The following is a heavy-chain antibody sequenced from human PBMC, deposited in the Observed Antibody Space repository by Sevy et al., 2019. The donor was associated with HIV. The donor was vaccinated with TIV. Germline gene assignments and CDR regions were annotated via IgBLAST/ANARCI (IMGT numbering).Heavy chain of an antibody. CDR1: GGTFSSYA. V-gene: IGHV1-69*13. D-gene: IGHD3-22*01. CDR2: IIPIFGTA. CDR3: ARCHSHYYDSSGYYYLSI. J-gene: IGHJ3*02. Sequence: ASVKVSCKASGGTFSSYAISWVRQAPGQGLEWMGGIIPIFGTANYAQKFQGRVTITADESTSTAYMELSSLRSEDTAVYYCARCHSHYYDSSGYYYLSIWGQGTMVTVSS.